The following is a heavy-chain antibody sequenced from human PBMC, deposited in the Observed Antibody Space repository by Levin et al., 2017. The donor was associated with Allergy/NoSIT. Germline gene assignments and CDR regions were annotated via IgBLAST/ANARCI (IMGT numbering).Heavy chain of an antibody. V-gene: IGHV3-7*01. J-gene: IGHJ4*02. CDR1: GITFSNYW. Sequence: GGSLRLSCAASGITFSNYWMNWVRQAPGKGLEWVANIKQDGNEKYYVDSVRGRFTISRDNAKNSLFLQMDSLRAEDTAVYYCATSGGHYSAYWGQGTLVTVSS. CDR3: ATSGGHYSAY. CDR2: IKQDGNEK. D-gene: IGHD2-8*02.